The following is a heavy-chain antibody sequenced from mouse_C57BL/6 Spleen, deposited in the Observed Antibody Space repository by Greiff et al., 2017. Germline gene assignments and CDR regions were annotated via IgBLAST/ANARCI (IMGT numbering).Heavy chain of an antibody. J-gene: IGHJ3*01. CDR2: IDPETGGT. D-gene: IGHD2-3*01. Sequence: VQGVESGAELVRPGASVTLSCKASGYTFTDYEMHWVKQTPVHGLEWIGAIDPETGGTAYNQKFKGKAILTADKSSSTAYMERRSLTSEDSAVYYCTREGDCYYFAYWGQGTLVTVSA. CDR1: GYTFTDYE. V-gene: IGHV1-15*01. CDR3: TREGDCYYFAY.